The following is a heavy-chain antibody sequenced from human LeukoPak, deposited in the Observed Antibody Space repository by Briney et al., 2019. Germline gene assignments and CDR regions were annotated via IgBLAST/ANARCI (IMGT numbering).Heavy chain of an antibody. CDR1: GYTFYSYG. CDR3: ARDRREDY. CDR2: TNVYNGNT. V-gene: IGHV1-18*01. Sequence: ASVKVSCKASGYTFYSYGISWVRQAPGQGLEWMGWTNVYNGNTNYAQKFQDRVTMTTDTSTSIAYMELRSLRSDDTAVYYCARDRREDYWGQGTLVTVSS. J-gene: IGHJ4*02.